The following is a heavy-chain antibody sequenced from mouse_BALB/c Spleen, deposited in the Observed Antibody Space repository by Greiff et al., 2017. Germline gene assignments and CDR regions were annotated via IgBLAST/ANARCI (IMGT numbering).Heavy chain of an antibody. CDR1: GFTFSDYY. D-gene: IGHD1-1*01. CDR2: ISDGGSYT. Sequence: EVKLVESGGGLVKPGGSLKLSCAASGFTFSDYYMYWVRQTPEKRLEWVATISDGGSYTYYPDSVKGRFTISRDNAKNNLYLQMSSLKSEDTAMYYCARGITTVYFDYWGQGTTLTVSS. J-gene: IGHJ2*01. CDR3: ARGITTVYFDY. V-gene: IGHV5-4*02.